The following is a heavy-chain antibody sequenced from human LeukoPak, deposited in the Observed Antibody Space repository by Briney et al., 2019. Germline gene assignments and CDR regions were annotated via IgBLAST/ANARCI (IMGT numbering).Heavy chain of an antibody. D-gene: IGHD2-21*02. Sequence: GGSLRLSCAASGFSFSNYRMNWVRQAPGKGLEWVSYISTSSSTIYYADSVRGRFTISRDNAKNSLYLHMNSLRAEDTAVYYCARDCSGGDCYGYYYMDFWGKGTTVTVSS. CDR1: GFSFSNYR. CDR2: ISTSSSTI. J-gene: IGHJ6*03. CDR3: ARDCSGGDCYGYYYMDF. V-gene: IGHV3-48*01.